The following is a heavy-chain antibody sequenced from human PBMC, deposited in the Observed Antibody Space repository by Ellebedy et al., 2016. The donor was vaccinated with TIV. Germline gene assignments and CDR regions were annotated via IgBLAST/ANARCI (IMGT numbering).Heavy chain of an antibody. D-gene: IGHD3-22*01. V-gene: IGHV1-2*04. CDR3: ARSKDPYYDSSGEQFDP. CDR2: INPNSGGT. CDR1: GYTFTSYD. Sequence: ASVKVSXXASGYTFTSYDINWVRQAPGQGLEWMGWINPNSGGTNYAQKFQGWVTMTRDTSISTAYMELSRLRSDDTAVYYCARSKDPYYDSSGEQFDPWGQGTLVTVSS. J-gene: IGHJ5*02.